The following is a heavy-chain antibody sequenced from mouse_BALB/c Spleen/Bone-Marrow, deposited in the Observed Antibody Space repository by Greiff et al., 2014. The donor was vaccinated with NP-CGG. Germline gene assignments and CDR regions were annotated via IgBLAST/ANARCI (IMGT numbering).Heavy chain of an antibody. CDR1: GYSITSGYA. Sequence: DVHLVESGPGLVKPSQSLSLTCTVTGYSITSGYAWNWIRQFPGNKLEWMGSISYSGGTDYNPTLKSRFSITRDTSKNQFFLQLNSVTAEDTATYYCARKFYYFDYWGHGTTLTVSS. V-gene: IGHV3-2*02. CDR3: ARKFYYFDY. J-gene: IGHJ2*01. CDR2: ISYSGGT.